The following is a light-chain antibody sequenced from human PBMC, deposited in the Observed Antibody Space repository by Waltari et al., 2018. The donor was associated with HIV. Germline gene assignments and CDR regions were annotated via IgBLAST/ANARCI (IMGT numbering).Light chain of an antibody. V-gene: IGLV8-61*01. J-gene: IGLJ3*02. CDR3: LVHMGHGAWV. CDR2: STN. Sequence: QTVVTQEPSFSVSPGGTVTLTCGLNSGSVSTTSFPSWYQQTPGQAPRPLIYSTNIRSSGVPERFSGSILGNKAALTSTGAQADDESDYYCLVHMGHGAWVFGGGTKLTVL. CDR1: SGSVSTTSF.